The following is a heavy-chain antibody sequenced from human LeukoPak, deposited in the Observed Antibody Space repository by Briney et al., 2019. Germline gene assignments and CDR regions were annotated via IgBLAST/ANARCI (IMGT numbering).Heavy chain of an antibody. D-gene: IGHD3-10*01. Sequence: QTGGSLRLSCAASGFTFSSYAMHWVRQAPGKGLEYVSAISSNGGSTYYANSVKGRFTISRDNSKSTLYLQMGSLRAEDMAVYYCAREGSGSYGAFDIWGQGTMVTVSS. CDR2: ISSNGGST. CDR3: AREGSGSYGAFDI. V-gene: IGHV3-64*01. CDR1: GFTFSSYA. J-gene: IGHJ3*02.